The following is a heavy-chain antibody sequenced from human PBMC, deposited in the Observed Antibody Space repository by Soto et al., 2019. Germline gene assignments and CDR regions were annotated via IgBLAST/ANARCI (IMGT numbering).Heavy chain of an antibody. CDR2: IWYDGSNK. D-gene: IGHD3-22*01. CDR3: ARGKIVVPTPWYFAY. Sequence: GGSLRLTCAASGFTFSSYGMHWVRQAPGKGLEWVAVIWYDGSNKYYADSVKGRFTISRDNSKNTLYLQMNSLRAEDTAVYYCARGKIVVPTPWYFAYWGQGTLVTVSS. CDR1: GFTFSSYG. V-gene: IGHV3-33*01. J-gene: IGHJ4*02.